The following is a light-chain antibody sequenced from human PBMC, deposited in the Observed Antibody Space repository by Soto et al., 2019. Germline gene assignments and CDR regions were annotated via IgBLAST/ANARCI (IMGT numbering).Light chain of an antibody. Sequence: DIVMTQSPDSLAVSLGERATINCKSSQNILYNSNNKNYLAWYQQKPGQPPKLLIYWASTRESGVPYRFSGSGSGTDFTLTISSLQAEDVAVYYCQQYFGTPLTFGGGTKVEIK. CDR2: WAS. J-gene: IGKJ4*01. V-gene: IGKV4-1*01. CDR1: QNILYNSNNKNY. CDR3: QQYFGTPLT.